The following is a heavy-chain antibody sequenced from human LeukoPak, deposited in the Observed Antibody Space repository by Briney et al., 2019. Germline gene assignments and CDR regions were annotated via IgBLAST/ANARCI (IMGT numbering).Heavy chain of an antibody. D-gene: IGHD5-24*01. V-gene: IGHV4-59*01. CDR1: GGSISNYY. CDR2: IFYSGST. J-gene: IGHJ5*02. Sequence: SETLSLTCTLSGGSISNYYWSWIRQPPGKGLEWIGNIFYSGSTNYNPSLKSRVTISLDTSKNQFSLKLTSVSAADTAVYYCARDGYNYNWFDPWGQGTLVTVSS. CDR3: ARDGYNYNWFDP.